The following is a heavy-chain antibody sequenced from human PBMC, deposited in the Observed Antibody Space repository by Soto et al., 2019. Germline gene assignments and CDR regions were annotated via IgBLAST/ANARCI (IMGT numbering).Heavy chain of an antibody. V-gene: IGHV3-30-3*01. J-gene: IGHJ4*02. D-gene: IGHD3-22*01. CDR3: AREKLRYYDSSGYSQY. CDR1: GFTFSSYA. Sequence: QVQLVESGGGVVPPGRSLRLSCAGSGFTFSSYAMHWVRQAPGKGPEWVAVISYDGSNKYYVDSVKGRFTISRDNSKNTLYLQLNSLRSEDTGVYYCAREKLRYYDSSGYSQYWGQGTLVIVSS. CDR2: ISYDGSNK.